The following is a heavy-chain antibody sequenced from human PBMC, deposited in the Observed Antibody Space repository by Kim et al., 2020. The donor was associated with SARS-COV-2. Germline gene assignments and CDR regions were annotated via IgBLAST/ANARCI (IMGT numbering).Heavy chain of an antibody. Sequence: GGSLRLSCAVSGFTFSSYGMHWVRQAPGKGLEWVAVIWYDGSNKYYADSVKGRFTISRDNSKNTLYLQMNSLRAEDTAVYYCARGIGSGSYYFDYWGQGTLVTVSS. J-gene: IGHJ4*02. D-gene: IGHD3-10*01. CDR2: IWYDGSNK. CDR1: GFTFSSYG. CDR3: ARGIGSGSYYFDY. V-gene: IGHV3-33*01.